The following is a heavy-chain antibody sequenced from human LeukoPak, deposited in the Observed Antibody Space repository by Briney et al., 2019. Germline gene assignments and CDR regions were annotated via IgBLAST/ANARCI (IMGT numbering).Heavy chain of an antibody. V-gene: IGHV3-11*04. J-gene: IGHJ4*02. CDR2: ISSSGSTI. CDR3: ARPIKVGAATYVFDY. D-gene: IGHD1-26*01. Sequence: PGGSLRLSCAASGFTFSDYYMSWIRQAPGKGLEWVSSISSSGSTIYYADSVKGRFTISRDNAKNSLYLQMNSLRAEHTAVYYCARPIKVGAATYVFDYWRQGTNATVSS. CDR1: GFTFSDYY.